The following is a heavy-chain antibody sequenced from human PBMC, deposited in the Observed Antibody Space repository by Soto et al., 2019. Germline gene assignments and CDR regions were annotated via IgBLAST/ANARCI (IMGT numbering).Heavy chain of an antibody. D-gene: IGHD3-3*01. CDR1: GGSISSSNW. Sequence: PSETLSLTCAVSGGSISSSNWWSWVRQPPGKGLEWIGEIYHSGSTNYNPSLKSRVTISVDKSKNQFSLKLSSVTAADTAVYYCARVGADYDFWSGYSAPIWFDPWGQGTLVTVSS. J-gene: IGHJ5*02. CDR3: ARVGADYDFWSGYSAPIWFDP. V-gene: IGHV4-4*02. CDR2: IYHSGST.